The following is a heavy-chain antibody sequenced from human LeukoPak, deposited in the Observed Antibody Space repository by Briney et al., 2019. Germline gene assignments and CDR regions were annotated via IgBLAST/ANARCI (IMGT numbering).Heavy chain of an antibody. V-gene: IGHV4-59*01. D-gene: IGHD1-26*01. Sequence: NPSETLSLTCTVSGGSISSYYWSWIRQPPGKGLEWIGYIYYSGGTNYNPSLKSRVTISVDTSKNQFSLKLSSVTAADTAVYYCARVGLVDYYYYAMDVWGQGTTVTVSS. CDR3: ARVGLVDYYYYAMDV. J-gene: IGHJ6*02. CDR2: IYYSGGT. CDR1: GGSISSYY.